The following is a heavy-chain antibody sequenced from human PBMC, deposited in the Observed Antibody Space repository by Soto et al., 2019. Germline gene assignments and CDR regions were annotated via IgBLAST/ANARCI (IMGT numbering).Heavy chain of an antibody. CDR1: GFTFSGSA. CDR2: IRSKANSYAT. J-gene: IGHJ4*02. D-gene: IGHD1-26*01. V-gene: IGHV3-73*01. Sequence: GGSLRLSCAASGFTFSGSAMHWVRQASGKGLEWVGRIRSKANSYATAYAASVKGRFTISRDDPKNTAYLQMNSLKTEDTAVYYCTRHQPGSGGSDFDYWGQGTLVTVSS. CDR3: TRHQPGSGGSDFDY.